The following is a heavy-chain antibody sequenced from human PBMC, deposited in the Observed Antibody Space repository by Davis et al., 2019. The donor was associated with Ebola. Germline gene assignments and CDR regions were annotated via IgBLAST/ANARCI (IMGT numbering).Heavy chain of an antibody. J-gene: IGHJ6*02. D-gene: IGHD6-13*01. CDR1: GGTFSSYA. CDR2: IIPIFGTA. V-gene: IGHV1-69*06. CDR3: ARYGSSWYGNPYYYYGMDV. Sequence: SVKVSCKASGGTFSSYAISWVRQAPGQGLEWMGGIIPIFGTANYAQKFQGRVTITADKSTSTAYMELSSLRSEDTAVYYCARYGSSWYGNPYYYYGMDVWGQGTTVTVSS.